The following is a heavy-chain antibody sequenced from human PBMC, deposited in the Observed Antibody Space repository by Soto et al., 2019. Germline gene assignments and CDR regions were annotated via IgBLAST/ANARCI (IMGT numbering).Heavy chain of an antibody. Sequence: ASVKVSCKASGYTFTNYYIHWVRQAPGQGLEWMGVINPSGGSTSYAQRFQGRVTMTRDTSTSTVYMELSSLRSEDTAVYYCARASGSFPFDYWGQGTLVTVSS. CDR3: ARASGSFPFDY. J-gene: IGHJ4*02. CDR2: INPSGGST. D-gene: IGHD1-26*01. V-gene: IGHV1-46*01. CDR1: GYTFTNYY.